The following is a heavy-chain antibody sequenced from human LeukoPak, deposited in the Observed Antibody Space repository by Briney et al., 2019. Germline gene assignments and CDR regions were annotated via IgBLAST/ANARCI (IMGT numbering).Heavy chain of an antibody. J-gene: IGHJ4*02. V-gene: IGHV3-30*03. CDR2: ISYDGSNK. Sequence: GGSLRLSCAASGFTFSSYGMHWVRQAPGKGLEWVAVISYDGSNKYYADSVKGRFTISRDNSKNTLYLQMNSLRAEDTAVYYCARDNPTLGDYGVHFWDYWGQGTLVTVSS. D-gene: IGHD3-3*02. CDR3: ARDNPTLGDYGVHFWDY. CDR1: GFTFSSYG.